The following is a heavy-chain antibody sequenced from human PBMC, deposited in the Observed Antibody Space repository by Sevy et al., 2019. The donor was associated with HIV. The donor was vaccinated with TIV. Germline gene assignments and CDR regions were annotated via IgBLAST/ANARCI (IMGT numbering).Heavy chain of an antibody. Sequence: SETLSLTYTVSGGSISSYYWSWIRQPPGKGLEWIGYIYYSGSTNYNPSLKSRVTISVDTSKNQFSLKLSSVTAADTAVYYCARLLWFGEISDSQFDYWGQGTLVTVSS. CDR1: GGSISSYY. V-gene: IGHV4-59*01. J-gene: IGHJ4*02. D-gene: IGHD3-10*01. CDR2: IYYSGST. CDR3: ARLLWFGEISDSQFDY.